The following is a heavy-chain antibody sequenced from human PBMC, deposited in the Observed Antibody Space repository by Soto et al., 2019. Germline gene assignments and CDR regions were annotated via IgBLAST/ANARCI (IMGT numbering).Heavy chain of an antibody. Sequence: HPGGSLRLSCAASGFTFSSYAMSWVRQAPGKGLEWVSAISGSGGSTYYADSVKGRFTISRDNTKNTLYLQMNSLRAEDTAVYYCAKDDYGSGSYYSDYWGQGTLVTVSS. CDR1: GFTFSSYA. J-gene: IGHJ4*02. CDR2: ISGSGGST. CDR3: AKDDYGSGSYYSDY. V-gene: IGHV3-23*01. D-gene: IGHD3-10*01.